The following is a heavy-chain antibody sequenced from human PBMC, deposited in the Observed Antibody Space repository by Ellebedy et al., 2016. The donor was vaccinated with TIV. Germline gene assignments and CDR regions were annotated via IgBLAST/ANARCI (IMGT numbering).Heavy chain of an antibody. J-gene: IGHJ2*01. CDR1: GLTFSSLS. CDR3: AKDIRGPATDTWYFGL. Sequence: GESLKISCAASGLTFSSLSMGWVRQAPGKGLEWVSAITASGGDTYYADSVKARFTISRDNSKNTLYLLMNSLRAEDTAVYYCAKDIRGPATDTWYFGLWGRGTRVTVSS. V-gene: IGHV3-23*01. CDR2: ITASGGDT. D-gene: IGHD1-1*01.